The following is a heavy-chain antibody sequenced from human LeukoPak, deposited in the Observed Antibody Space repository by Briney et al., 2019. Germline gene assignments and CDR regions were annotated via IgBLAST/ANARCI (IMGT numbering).Heavy chain of an antibody. CDR3: ARGLTAALDY. Sequence: QPGGSLRLSCAASGFTFSSYSMNWVRQAPGKGLEWVSYISSSSSTIYYADSVKGRFTISRDNAKNSLYLQMNSLRAEDTAVYYCARGLTAALDYWGQGTLVTVSS. V-gene: IGHV3-48*04. CDR2: ISSSSSTI. D-gene: IGHD6-13*01. J-gene: IGHJ4*02. CDR1: GFTFSSYS.